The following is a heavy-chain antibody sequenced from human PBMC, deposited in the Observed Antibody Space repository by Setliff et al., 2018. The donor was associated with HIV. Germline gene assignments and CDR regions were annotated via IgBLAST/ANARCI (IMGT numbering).Heavy chain of an antibody. V-gene: IGHV4-59*01. CDR3: ARGGSSGWERGLGYYYYYYMDV. Sequence: SETLSLTCTVSGGSISSYYWSWIRQPPGKGLEWIGYIYYSGSTNYNPSLKSRVTISVDTSKNQFSLKLSSVTAADTAVYYCARGGSSGWERGLGYYYYYYMDVRGKGTTVTVSS. J-gene: IGHJ6*03. CDR1: GGSISSYY. CDR2: IYYSGST. D-gene: IGHD6-19*01.